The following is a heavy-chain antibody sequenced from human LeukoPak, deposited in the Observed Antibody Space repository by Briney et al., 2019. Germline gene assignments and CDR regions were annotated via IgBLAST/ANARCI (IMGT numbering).Heavy chain of an antibody. Sequence: GESLKISCKVSGYSFSNYWIGWVRQMPGKGLEWMAIIYPADSDVRYGPSFEGHVTISADNSINTAYLQWSSLKASDTAMYYCATPVIGSNDYWGQGTLVIFSS. D-gene: IGHD2-2*03. CDR2: IYPADSDV. CDR3: ATPVIGSNDY. CDR1: GYSFSNYW. J-gene: IGHJ4*02. V-gene: IGHV5-51*01.